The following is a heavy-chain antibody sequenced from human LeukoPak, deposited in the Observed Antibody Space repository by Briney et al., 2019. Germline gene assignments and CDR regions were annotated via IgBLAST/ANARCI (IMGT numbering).Heavy chain of an antibody. D-gene: IGHD2-2*01. J-gene: IGHJ5*02. CDR1: GGSISSGSYY. CDR3: ATEAGYCSSTSCYRWFDP. CDR2: IYTSGST. Sequence: SETLSLTCTVSGGSISSGSYYWSWIRQPAGKGLEWIGRIYTSGSTNYNPSLKSRVTISVDTSKNQFSLKLSSVTAADTAVYYCATEAGYCSSTSCYRWFDPWGQGTLVTVSS. V-gene: IGHV4-61*02.